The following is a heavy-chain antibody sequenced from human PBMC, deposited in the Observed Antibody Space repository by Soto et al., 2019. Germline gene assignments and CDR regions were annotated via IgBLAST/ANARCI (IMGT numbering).Heavy chain of an antibody. V-gene: IGHV3-11*01. CDR3: ATSSGALAASFPYYVDY. D-gene: IGHD6-25*01. CDR2: ISSGSSTI. CDR1: GFRFNDFY. Sequence: QVQLVESGGGLVKPGGSLRLSCAAAGFRFNDFYMTWIRQAPGKGLEWVSYISSGSSTIFYAHSVKGRFTISRDNAKNSLYLQMNSLRAEDTAVYYCATSSGALAASFPYYVDYWGQGTLVTVSS. J-gene: IGHJ4*02.